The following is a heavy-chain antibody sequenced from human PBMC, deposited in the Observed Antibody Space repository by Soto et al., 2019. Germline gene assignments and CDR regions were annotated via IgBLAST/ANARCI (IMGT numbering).Heavy chain of an antibody. CDR3: TRAPLYYVFWSGYYKGYPPNFDY. CDR1: GFTFGDYA. Sequence: PGRSLRLSCTASGFTFGDYAMSWFRQAPGKGQEWVGFIRSKAYGGTTEYAASVKGRFTISRDDSKSIAYLQMNSLKTEDTVVYYCTRAPLYYVFWSGYYKGYPPNFDYWGQGTLVTVSS. D-gene: IGHD3-3*01. J-gene: IGHJ4*02. CDR2: IRSKAYGGTT. V-gene: IGHV3-49*03.